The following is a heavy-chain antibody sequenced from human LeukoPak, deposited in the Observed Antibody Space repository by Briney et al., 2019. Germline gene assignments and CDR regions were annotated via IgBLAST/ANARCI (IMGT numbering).Heavy chain of an antibody. CDR2: IRYDENNK. J-gene: IGHJ4*02. V-gene: IGHV3-30*02. D-gene: IGHD6-19*01. CDR3: AKDLPLYSSGFVFDY. Sequence: PGGSLRLSCAASGFTFSSYGMHWVRQAPGKGLEWVSFIRYDENNKYYADSVKGRFTISRDNSKNTLYLQMNSLRAEDTAVYYCAKDLPLYSSGFVFDYWGQGTLVTVSS. CDR1: GFTFSSYG.